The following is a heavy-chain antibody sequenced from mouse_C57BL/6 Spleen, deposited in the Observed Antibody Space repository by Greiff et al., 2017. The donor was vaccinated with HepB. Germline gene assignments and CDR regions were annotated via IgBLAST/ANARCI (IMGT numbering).Heavy chain of an antibody. CDR3: ARPGTRGYFDV. Sequence: DVMLVESGGGLVKPGGSLKLSCAASGFTFSDYGMHWVRQAPEKGLEWVAYISSGSSTIYYADTVKGRFTISRDNAKNTLFLQMTSLRSEDTAMYYCARPGTRGYFDVWGTGTTVTVSS. CDR1: GFTFSDYG. V-gene: IGHV5-17*01. J-gene: IGHJ1*03. CDR2: ISSGSSTI. D-gene: IGHD2-14*01.